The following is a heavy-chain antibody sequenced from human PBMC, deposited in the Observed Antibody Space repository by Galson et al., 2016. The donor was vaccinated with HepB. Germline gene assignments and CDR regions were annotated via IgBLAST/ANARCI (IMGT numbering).Heavy chain of an antibody. J-gene: IGHJ3*02. Sequence: SLRLSCAASGFIFNSYSMNWVRQAPGKGLEWISRIHSDGSTTSCADSVKGRFTVSRDNAKNTLYMQMNSLRAEDTAVYYCARESPTTAGAFDIWGQGTMVTVSS. CDR2: IHSDGSTT. V-gene: IGHV3-74*01. D-gene: IGHD4-17*01. CDR3: ARESPTTAGAFDI. CDR1: GFIFNSYS.